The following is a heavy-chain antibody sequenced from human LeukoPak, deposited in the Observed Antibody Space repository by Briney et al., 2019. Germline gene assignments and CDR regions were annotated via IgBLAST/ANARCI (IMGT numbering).Heavy chain of an antibody. D-gene: IGHD3-10*01. J-gene: IGHJ4*02. V-gene: IGHV3-7*03. CDR3: ASSRAVVQGVTSPFDY. Sequence: GGSLRLSCTASGFTFSSYWMSWVRQAPGKGLEWVANIKQDGSEKYYVDSVKGRFTISRDNSKNTLYLQMNSLRAEDTAVYYCASSRAVVQGVTSPFDYWGQGTLVTVSS. CDR2: IKQDGSEK. CDR1: GFTFSSYW.